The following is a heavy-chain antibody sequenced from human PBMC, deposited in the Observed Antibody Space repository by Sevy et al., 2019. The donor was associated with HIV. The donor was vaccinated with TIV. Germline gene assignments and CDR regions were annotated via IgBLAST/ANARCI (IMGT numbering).Heavy chain of an antibody. D-gene: IGHD2-21*01. J-gene: IGHJ4*02. CDR1: GYTLTELS. V-gene: IGHV1-24*01. CDR3: ATELYCGGDCYFHY. Sequence: ASVKVSCKVFGYTLTELSMHWVRQAPGKGLEWMGGFDPEDGETIYAQKFQGRVTMTEDTSTDTAYMELSSLRSEDTAVYYCATELYCGGDCYFHYWGQGTLVTVSS. CDR2: FDPEDGET.